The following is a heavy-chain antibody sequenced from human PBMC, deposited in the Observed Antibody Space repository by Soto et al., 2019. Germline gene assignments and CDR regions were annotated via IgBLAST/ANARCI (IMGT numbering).Heavy chain of an antibody. Sequence: SVKVSCKASGGTFSSYAISWVRQAPGQGLEWMGGIIPIFGTANYAQKFQGRVTITADESTSTAYMELSSLRSEDTAVYYCAREYCSGGSCYYYYYGMDVWGQGTTVTV. CDR1: GGTFSSYA. D-gene: IGHD2-15*01. CDR2: IIPIFGTA. V-gene: IGHV1-69*13. J-gene: IGHJ6*02. CDR3: AREYCSGGSCYYYYYGMDV.